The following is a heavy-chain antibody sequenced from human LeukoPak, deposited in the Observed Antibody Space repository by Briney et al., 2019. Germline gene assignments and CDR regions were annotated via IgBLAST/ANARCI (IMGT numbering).Heavy chain of an antibody. Sequence: GESLKISCKASGYSFTSYWIGWVRQMPGKGLEWMGIFYPGDSDTKYSPSFQGQVAISADKSISTAYLQWSSLKASDTAMYYCASPHCGGDCFSLYYWGQGTLVTVSS. V-gene: IGHV5-51*01. J-gene: IGHJ4*02. CDR1: GYSFTSYW. CDR2: FYPGDSDT. D-gene: IGHD2-21*02. CDR3: ASPHCGGDCFSLYY.